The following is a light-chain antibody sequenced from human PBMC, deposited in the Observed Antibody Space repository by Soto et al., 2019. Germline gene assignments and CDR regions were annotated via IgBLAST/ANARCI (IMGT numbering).Light chain of an antibody. CDR3: QQDNSFPLT. J-gene: IGKJ4*01. V-gene: IGKV1-12*01. Sequence: DIQMTQSPSSVSASVGDRVTITCRASQAIGYWLAWYQQKPGKAPKLLIYPASNLQSGVASRFSGSGSGTDFTLTISSLQPEDFAIYYCQQDNSFPLTFGGGTKVEIK. CDR2: PAS. CDR1: QAIGYW.